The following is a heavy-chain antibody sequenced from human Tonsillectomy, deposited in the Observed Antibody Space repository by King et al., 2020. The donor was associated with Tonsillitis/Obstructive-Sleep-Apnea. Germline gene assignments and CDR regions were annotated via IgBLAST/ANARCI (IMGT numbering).Heavy chain of an antibody. CDR2: IYYSGST. CDR3: ARDGEYSSTIYFDY. V-gene: IGHV4-39*02. J-gene: IGHJ4*02. D-gene: IGHD6-6*01. CDR1: GGSISSNTYY. Sequence: QVQLQESGPGLVKPSETLSLTCTVSGGSISSNTYYWDWIRQPPGKGLEWVGSIYYSGSTYYNPSLKSRVTVSVDTSKNQFSLKLTSVTAADTAVYYCARDGEYSSTIYFDYWGQGTLVTVSS.